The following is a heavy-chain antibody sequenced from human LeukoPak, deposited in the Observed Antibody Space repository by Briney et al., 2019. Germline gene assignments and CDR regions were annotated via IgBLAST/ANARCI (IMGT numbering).Heavy chain of an antibody. CDR2: ISYGGSNK. CDR3: AKAYSSGYYGEPSDDEFSVKDGMDV. J-gene: IGHJ6*02. Sequence: GRSLSRSCAASGLTFSSYDMHWVRQAPGKGLEWVAVISYGGSNKYYADSVKGRFTISRDNSKNTLYLQMNSLRAEDTAVYYCAKAYSSGYYGEPSDDEFSVKDGMDVWGQGTTVTVSS. CDR1: GLTFSSYD. D-gene: IGHD3-22*01. V-gene: IGHV3-30*18.